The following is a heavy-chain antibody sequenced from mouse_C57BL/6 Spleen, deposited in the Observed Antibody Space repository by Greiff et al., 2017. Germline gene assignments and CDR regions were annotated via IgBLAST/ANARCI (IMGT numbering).Heavy chain of an antibody. CDR1: GYTFTTYP. Sequence: QVQLQQSGAELVKPGASVKMSCKASGYTFTTYPIEWMKQNHGQSLAWIGNFHPYNDDTKYNETFKGKATLTVEKSSSTVYMELSRLTSEDSAVYYCARGYYDYDDWFAYWGQGTLVTVSA. CDR3: ARGYYDYDDWFAY. CDR2: FHPYNDDT. J-gene: IGHJ3*01. D-gene: IGHD2-4*01. V-gene: IGHV1-47*01.